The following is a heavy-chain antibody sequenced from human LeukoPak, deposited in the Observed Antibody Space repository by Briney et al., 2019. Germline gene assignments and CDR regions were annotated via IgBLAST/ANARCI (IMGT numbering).Heavy chain of an antibody. CDR3: ARNGRVRRVVKDLFEY. CDR2: VSPYNGNT. Sequence: ASVRVSCKTSGYTFTDYDITWVRQAPGQGPEWMGRVSPYNGNTYYSQRFQDRVTITKDTSTGTAYMDLRNLRTDDTAMYYCARNGRVRRVVKDLFEYWGQGTLVAVPS. V-gene: IGHV1-18*01. J-gene: IGHJ4*02. CDR1: GYTFTDYD. D-gene: IGHD3-10*01.